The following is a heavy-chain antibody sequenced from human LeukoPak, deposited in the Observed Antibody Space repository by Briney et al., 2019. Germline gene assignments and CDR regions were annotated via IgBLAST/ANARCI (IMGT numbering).Heavy chain of an antibody. Sequence: SETLSLTCAVYGGSFSGYYWSWIRQPPGKGLEWIGEINHSGSTNYNPSLKSRVTISVDTSKNQFSLKLSSVTAADTAVYYCARDSAPYYYDSSGYSRTRYYYGMDVWGQGTTVTVSS. V-gene: IGHV4-34*01. D-gene: IGHD3-22*01. CDR1: GGSFSGYY. CDR2: INHSGST. J-gene: IGHJ6*02. CDR3: ARDSAPYYYDSSGYSRTRYYYGMDV.